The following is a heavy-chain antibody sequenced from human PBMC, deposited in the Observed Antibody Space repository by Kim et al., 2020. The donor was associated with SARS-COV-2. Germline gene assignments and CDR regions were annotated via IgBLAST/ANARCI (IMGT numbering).Heavy chain of an antibody. J-gene: IGHJ6*03. CDR1: GFTFSDYA. CDR3: ARAGYSYGYTYYYMDV. CDR2: ISNNGGST. D-gene: IGHD5-18*01. V-gene: IGHV3-64*01. Sequence: GGSLRLSCAASGFTFSDYAMQWVRQAPGKGLEYVSAISNNGGSTYHANSVKGRFTISRDNSKNTLYLQMGSLRAEDMAVYYCARAGYSYGYTYYYMDVWG.